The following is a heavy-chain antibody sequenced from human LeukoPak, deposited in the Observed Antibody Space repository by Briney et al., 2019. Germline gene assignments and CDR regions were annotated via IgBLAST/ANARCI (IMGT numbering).Heavy chain of an antibody. D-gene: IGHD6-13*01. Sequence: GGSLRLSCEASRLNFSSYWMHWVRQAPGKGLVWVSRINTDGTTTTYADSVKGRFTISRDNSKNTLYLEMNSLRVEDTALYFCARVGHGSSWFDSWGQGTLITVSS. CDR2: INTDGTTT. CDR1: RLNFSSYW. J-gene: IGHJ5*01. V-gene: IGHV3-74*01. CDR3: ARVGHGSSWFDS.